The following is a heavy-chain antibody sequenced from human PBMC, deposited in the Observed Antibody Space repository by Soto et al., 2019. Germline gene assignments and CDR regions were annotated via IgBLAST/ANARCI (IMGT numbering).Heavy chain of an antibody. CDR3: ARWGTTGGLDV. J-gene: IGHJ4*02. D-gene: IGHD3-16*01. CDR1: GFTFRSYV. V-gene: IGHV3-30*19. CDR2: TSYDGSNK. Sequence: QVQLVEAGGGVVQPGASLRLSCVGSGFTFRSYVIHWVRQAPGKGLEWVALTSYDGSNKYYDDSVKGRFTISRDNSRHTADLHMDSLRLEDTALYYCARWGTTGGLDVWGQGTLVSVSS.